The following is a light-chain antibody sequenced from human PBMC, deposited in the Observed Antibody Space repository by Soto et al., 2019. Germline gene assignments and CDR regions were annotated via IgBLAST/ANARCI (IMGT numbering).Light chain of an antibody. CDR1: QDISTY. Sequence: DIQMTQSPSSVSASVGDRVTITCRARQDISTYLAWYQQKPGKVPKLLISAAYTLQSGVPPRFSGSGSGTDFTLTISSLQPEDVATYYCQKYGNAPLTFGGGTKVEIK. V-gene: IGKV1-27*01. CDR2: AAY. CDR3: QKYGNAPLT. J-gene: IGKJ4*01.